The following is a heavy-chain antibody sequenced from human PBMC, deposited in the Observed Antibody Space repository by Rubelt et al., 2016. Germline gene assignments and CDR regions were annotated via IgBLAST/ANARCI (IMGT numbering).Heavy chain of an antibody. CDR1: TFTGYY. CDR2: INPNSGGT. J-gene: IGHJ4*02. Sequence: TFTGYYMHWVRQAPGQGLEWMGWINPNSGGTNYAQKFQGRVTMTRDTSISTAYMELSRLRSDDTAVYYCARESSTSCYAFDYWGQGTLVTVSS. D-gene: IGHD2-2*01. CDR3: ARESSTSCYAFDY. V-gene: IGHV1-2*02.